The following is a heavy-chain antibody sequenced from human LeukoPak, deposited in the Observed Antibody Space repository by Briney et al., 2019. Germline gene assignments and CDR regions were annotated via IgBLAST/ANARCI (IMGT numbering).Heavy chain of an antibody. CDR3: ARGGSYYDFWSGYYTYYYYYMDV. Sequence: ASVKVSCKTSGYSFVSYGISWVRQAPGQGLEWMGWMNPNSGNTVYAQKFQGRVTITWNTSISTAYMELSSLRSGDTAVYYCARGGSYYDFWSGYYTYYYYYMDVWGKGTTVTVSS. CDR2: MNPNSGNT. D-gene: IGHD3-3*01. V-gene: IGHV1-8*03. J-gene: IGHJ6*03. CDR1: GYSFVSYG.